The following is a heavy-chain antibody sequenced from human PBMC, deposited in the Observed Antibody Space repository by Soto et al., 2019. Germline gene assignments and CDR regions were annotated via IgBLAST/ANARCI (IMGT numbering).Heavy chain of an antibody. Sequence: SETLSLTCAVYGGSFSGYYWSWIRQPPGKGLEWIGEINHSGSTNYNPSLKSRVTISVDTSKNQFSLKLSSVTAADTAVYYCARLVRGVHYFDYWGQGTLVTVSS. V-gene: IGHV4-34*01. D-gene: IGHD3-10*01. CDR3: ARLVRGVHYFDY. J-gene: IGHJ4*02. CDR2: INHSGST. CDR1: GGSFSGYY.